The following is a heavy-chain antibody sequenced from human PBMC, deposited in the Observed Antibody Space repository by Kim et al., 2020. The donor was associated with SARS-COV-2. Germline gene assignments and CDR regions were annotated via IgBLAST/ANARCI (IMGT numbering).Heavy chain of an antibody. D-gene: IGHD1-26*01. CDR1: GFTFSNYR. CDR3: ARDQVGTYHHFDS. Sequence: GGSLRLSCAASGFTFSNYRMNWVRQVPGKALEWVSTIYSGGDPKYYADAVQGRFTISRDNAQDLMYLQMDSLRAEDTAVYYCARDQVGTYHHFDSWGQGTLVTVSS. V-gene: IGHV3-21*06. CDR2: IYSGGDPK. J-gene: IGHJ4*02.